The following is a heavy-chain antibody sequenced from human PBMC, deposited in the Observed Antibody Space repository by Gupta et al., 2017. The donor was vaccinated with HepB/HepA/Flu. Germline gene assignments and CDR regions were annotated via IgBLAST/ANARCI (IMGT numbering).Heavy chain of an antibody. CDR3: AKDDRGSGRGYSSSWPTHLFDY. D-gene: IGHD6-13*01. V-gene: IGHV3-23*01. CDR1: GFTFSSYA. CDR2: ISGSGGST. Sequence: EVQLLESGGDLVQPGGSLRLSCAASGFTFSSYAMSWVRQAPGKGLEWVSAISGSGGSTYYADSVKGRFTISRDNSKNTLYLQMNSLRAEDTAVYYCAKDDRGSGRGYSSSWPTHLFDYWGQGTLVTVSS. J-gene: IGHJ4*02.